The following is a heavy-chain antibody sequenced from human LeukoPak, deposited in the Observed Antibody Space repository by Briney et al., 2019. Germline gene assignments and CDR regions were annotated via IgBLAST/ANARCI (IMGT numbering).Heavy chain of an antibody. Sequence: PSETLSLTCAVSGYSISSVYHWAWIRQSPGRGLDWIGTLYHNGRTLYNPSLKSRVTISADTSNNQFSLRLTSVTAADTAVYYCARLYCVIGVCYPYYHYMDVWGKGTTVTVSS. D-gene: IGHD2-8*01. CDR3: ARLYCVIGVCYPYYHYMDV. V-gene: IGHV4-38-2*01. CDR2: LYHNGRT. J-gene: IGHJ6*03. CDR1: GYSISSVYH.